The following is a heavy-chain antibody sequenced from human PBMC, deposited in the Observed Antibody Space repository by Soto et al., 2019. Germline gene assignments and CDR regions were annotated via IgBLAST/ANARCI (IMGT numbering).Heavy chain of an antibody. CDR3: AGEAGSITTRGPFDI. CDR1: RGSISSNNW. CDR2: IYHGGST. D-gene: IGHD3-16*01. Sequence: QVQLQESGPGLVKPSGTLSLTCTVTRGSISSNNWWSWVRLSPGKGLEWIGEIYHGGSTNYNPSLMSQVAISIDESRNQFSLRLRSVTAADTAVYYCAGEAGSITTRGPFDIGGQGTLVTVSS. J-gene: IGHJ3*02. V-gene: IGHV4-4*02.